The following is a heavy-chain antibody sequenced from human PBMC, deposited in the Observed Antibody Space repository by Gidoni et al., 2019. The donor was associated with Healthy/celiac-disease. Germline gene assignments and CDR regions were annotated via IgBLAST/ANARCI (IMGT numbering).Heavy chain of an antibody. D-gene: IGHD4-17*01. V-gene: IGHV3-33*01. Sequence: QVQLVESGGGVVQPGRSLRLSCAASGFTFSSYGMHWVRQAPGKGLEWVAVIWYDGSNKYYADSVKGRFTISRDNSKNTLYLQMNSLRAEDTAVYYCARYSVTILHYYGMDVWGQGTTVTVSS. CDR2: IWYDGSNK. J-gene: IGHJ6*02. CDR3: ARYSVTILHYYGMDV. CDR1: GFTFSSYG.